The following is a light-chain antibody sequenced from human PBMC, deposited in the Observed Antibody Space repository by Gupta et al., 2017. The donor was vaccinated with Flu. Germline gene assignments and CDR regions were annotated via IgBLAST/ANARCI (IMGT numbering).Light chain of an antibody. V-gene: IGLV3-1*01. CDR2: EDN. J-gene: IGLJ7*01. CDR1: KLGDKY. Sequence: SYELTQPPSVSVSPGQNASITCSGDKLGDKYACWYQQKPGQSPVLVIYEDNRRPAGIPERFSGSNSGNTATLTINGTQAMYEADYYWQAWDSITAVFGGGTQLTVL. CDR3: QAWDSITAV.